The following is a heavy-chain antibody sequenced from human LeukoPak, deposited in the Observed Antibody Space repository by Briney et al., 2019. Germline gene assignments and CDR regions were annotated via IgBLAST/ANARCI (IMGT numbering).Heavy chain of an antibody. D-gene: IGHD2-2*01. CDR2: IKQDGSEN. J-gene: IGHJ4*02. Sequence: GGSLRLSCAASGFSFSTYCMSWVRQAPAKGLEWVAHIKQDGSENWYVDSVKGRFTISRDNAKNSLYLHMSSLRAEDTAVYYCARDGGYCSSTSCYPYFDYWGQGTLVTVSS. CDR3: ARDGGYCSSTSCYPYFDY. V-gene: IGHV3-7*01. CDR1: GFSFSTYC.